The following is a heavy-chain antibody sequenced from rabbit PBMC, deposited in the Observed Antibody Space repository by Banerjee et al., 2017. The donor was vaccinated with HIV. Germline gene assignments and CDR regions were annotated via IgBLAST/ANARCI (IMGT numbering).Heavy chain of an antibody. Sequence: QSLEESGGDLVKPGASLTLTCTASGFSFSSSYYMCWVRQAPGKGLEWIACIYAGSSGSTYYASWAKGRFTISKTSSTTVTLQMTSLTAADTATYFCAREEYDDYGDEYLFNLWGPGTLVTVS. CDR2: IYAGSSGST. CDR1: GFSFSSSYY. J-gene: IGHJ4*01. V-gene: IGHV1S40*01. D-gene: IGHD2-1*01. CDR3: AREEYDDYGDEYLFNL.